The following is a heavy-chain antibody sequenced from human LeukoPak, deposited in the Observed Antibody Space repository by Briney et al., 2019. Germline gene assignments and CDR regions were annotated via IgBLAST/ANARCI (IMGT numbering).Heavy chain of an antibody. CDR1: GFTFSSYS. V-gene: IGHV3-30*04. CDR3: ARDSGSRTFDY. CDR2: ISYDGSNE. J-gene: IGHJ4*02. D-gene: IGHD1-26*01. Sequence: PGGSLRLSCAASGFTFSSYSMHWVRQAPGKGLEWVAVISYDGSNEYYADSVKGRFTLSRDNSKNTLYLQMNSLRAEDTAVYYCARDSGSRTFDYWGQGTLVTVSS.